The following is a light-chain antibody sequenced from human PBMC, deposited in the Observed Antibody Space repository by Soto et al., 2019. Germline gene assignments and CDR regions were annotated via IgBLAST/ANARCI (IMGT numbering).Light chain of an antibody. CDR2: GAS. CDR1: QSVSSN. Sequence: EIVIPQSPATLSVSPGERTTLSCRASQSVSSNLAWYQQKPGQAPRLLIYGASTMATGIPARFRGSGSGTEFTLTISSLPSEVFAVYYCQQDNNWPPTTFGQGTRVVIK. J-gene: IGKJ5*01. CDR3: QQDNNWPPTT. V-gene: IGKV3-15*01.